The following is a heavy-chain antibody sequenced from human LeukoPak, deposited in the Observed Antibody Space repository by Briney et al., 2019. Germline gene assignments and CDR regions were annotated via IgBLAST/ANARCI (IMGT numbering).Heavy chain of an antibody. Sequence: NSSETLSLTCTVSGDSISTYKWSWIRQSAGKGLEWIGRIYASGSTNYNPSLKSRVTMSVDTSKNQLSLQLNSLTAADTAVYYCARLSSIHYSGSGTYSFMDVWGQGTMATVSS. CDR1: GDSISTYK. CDR2: IYASGST. D-gene: IGHD3-10*01. CDR3: ARLSSIHYSGSGTYSFMDV. V-gene: IGHV4-4*07. J-gene: IGHJ3*01.